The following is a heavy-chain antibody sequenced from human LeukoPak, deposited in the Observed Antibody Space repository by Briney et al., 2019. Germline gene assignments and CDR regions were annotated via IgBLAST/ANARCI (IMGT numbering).Heavy chain of an antibody. D-gene: IGHD3-10*01. CDR2: INHSGST. CDR3: ARRGITMVRGGICHYFDY. J-gene: IGHJ4*02. Sequence: PSETLSLTCAVYGGSFSGYYWSWIRQPPGKGLEWIGEINHSGSTNYNPSLKSRVAISVDPSKNQFSLKLSAVTAADTAVYYCARRGITMVRGGICHYFDYWGQGTLVTVSS. V-gene: IGHV4-34*01. CDR1: GGSFSGYY.